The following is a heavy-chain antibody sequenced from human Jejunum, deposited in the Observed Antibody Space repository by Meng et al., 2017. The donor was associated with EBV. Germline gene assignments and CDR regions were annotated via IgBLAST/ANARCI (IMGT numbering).Heavy chain of an antibody. CDR1: GFTFIIYA. CDR2: VSDSGDTT. D-gene: IGHD5-18*01. V-gene: IGHV3-23*01. Sequence: EVQLLESGGGLVEPGGSLRVSCEASGFTFIIYAMTWVRQAPGKGLEWVSTVSDSGDTTYYADSVKGRFTISRDNSKNTLFLQMNSLRADDTAVYYCAKQGDGYCGSWSQGTLVTVSS. CDR3: AKQGDGYCGS. J-gene: IGHJ5*02.